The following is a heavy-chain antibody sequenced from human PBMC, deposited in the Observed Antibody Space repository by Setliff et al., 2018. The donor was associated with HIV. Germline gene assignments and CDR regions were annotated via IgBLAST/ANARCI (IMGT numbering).Heavy chain of an antibody. J-gene: IGHJ4*02. Sequence: TLSLTCAGFGGSFTGYYWSWIRQPPGKGLEWIGYIYYSGSTYYNPSLKSRITISGDTSKNEFSLKVTSVTAADTAVYFCARARYYYDPDNTGSSGEYFDYWGQGALATVSS. CDR3: ARARYYYDPDNTGSSGEYFDY. CDR1: GGSFTGYY. CDR2: IYYSGST. D-gene: IGHD3-22*01. V-gene: IGHV4-31*11.